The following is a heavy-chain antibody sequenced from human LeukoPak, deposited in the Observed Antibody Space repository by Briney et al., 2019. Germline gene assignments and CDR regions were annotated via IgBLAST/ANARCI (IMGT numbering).Heavy chain of an antibody. CDR1: GFTFSSYA. J-gene: IGHJ4*02. D-gene: IGHD2-2*02. CDR3: ARALARYCSSTSCYKGSLGY. CDR2: ISYDGSNK. Sequence: PGGSLRLSCAASGFTFSSYAMHWVRQAPGKGLEWVAVISYDGSNKYYADSVKGRFTISRDNSKNTLYLQMNSLRAEDTAVYYCARALARYCSSTSCYKGSLGYWGQGTLVTVSS. V-gene: IGHV3-30-3*01.